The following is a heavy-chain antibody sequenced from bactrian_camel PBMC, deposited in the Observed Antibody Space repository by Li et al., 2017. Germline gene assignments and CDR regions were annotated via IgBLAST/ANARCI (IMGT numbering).Heavy chain of an antibody. J-gene: IGHJ4*01. CDR3: ATDRSITY. D-gene: IGHD3*01. CDR1: GNTLRSNC. V-gene: IGHV3-2*01. Sequence: HVQLVESGGGSVQAGGSLRLSCAVSGNTLRSNCMGWFRQAPGKGLEWVSAIDRDGTIKYYEDSVKGRFTISRDNARNTVYLQMNSLKSDDTALYYCATDRSITYWGQGTQVTVS. CDR2: IDRDGTIK.